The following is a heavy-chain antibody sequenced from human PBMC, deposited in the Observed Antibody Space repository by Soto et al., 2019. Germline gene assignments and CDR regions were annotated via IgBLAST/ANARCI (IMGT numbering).Heavy chain of an antibody. CDR3: ARVYYDSSGYEDKPPSFFDY. CDR2: ISSSSSYI. D-gene: IGHD3-22*01. CDR1: GFTFSSYS. Sequence: PGGSLRLSCAASGFTFSSYSMNWVRXXPXXXXXXVSSISSSSSYIYYADSVKGRFTISRDNAKNSLYLQMNSLRAEDTAVYYCARVYYDSSGYEDKPPSFFDYWGQGTLVTVXS. V-gene: IGHV3-21*01. J-gene: IGHJ4*02.